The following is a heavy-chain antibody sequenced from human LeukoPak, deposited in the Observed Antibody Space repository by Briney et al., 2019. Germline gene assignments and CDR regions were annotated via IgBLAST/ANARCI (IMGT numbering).Heavy chain of an antibody. CDR3: AKEADYGPVDY. Sequence: SLRLSCEASGFTFDDYAMHWVRQAPGKGLEWVSGISWNSGSIGYAESVKGRFTISRDNAKNSLYLQMNSLRAEDTALYYCAKEADYGPVDYWGQGTLVIVSS. J-gene: IGHJ4*02. D-gene: IGHD4-17*01. CDR2: ISWNSGSI. V-gene: IGHV3-9*01. CDR1: GFTFDDYA.